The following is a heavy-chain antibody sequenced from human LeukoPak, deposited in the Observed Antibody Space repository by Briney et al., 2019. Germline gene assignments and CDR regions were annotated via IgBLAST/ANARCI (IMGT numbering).Heavy chain of an antibody. Sequence: NAGESLKISCEGSGYSLTTYWIGWVRQMPGKGLEWMGIIYPGDSDTRYSPSFQGQVTISADKSISTAYLQWSSLKASDTAMYYCARQGRTFDYWGQGTLVTVSS. J-gene: IGHJ4*02. CDR3: ARQGRTFDY. CDR2: IYPGDSDT. D-gene: IGHD3/OR15-3a*01. CDR1: GYSLTTYW. V-gene: IGHV5-51*01.